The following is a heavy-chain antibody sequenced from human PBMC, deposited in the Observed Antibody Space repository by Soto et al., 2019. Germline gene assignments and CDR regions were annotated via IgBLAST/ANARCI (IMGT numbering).Heavy chain of an antibody. J-gene: IGHJ4*02. CDR3: ARDTTMVRGVIELCTLDY. D-gene: IGHD3-10*01. CDR1: GFTFSSYA. V-gene: IGHV3-30-3*01. CDR2: ISYDGSNK. Sequence: GGSLRLSCAASGFTFSSYAMHWVRQAPGKGLEWVAVISYDGSNKYYADSVKGRFTISRDNSKNTLYLQMNSLRAEDTAVYYCARDTTMVRGVIELCTLDYWGQGTLVTVSS.